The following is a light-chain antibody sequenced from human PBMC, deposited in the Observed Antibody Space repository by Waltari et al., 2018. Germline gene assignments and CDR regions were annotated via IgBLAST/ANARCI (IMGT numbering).Light chain of an antibody. V-gene: IGLV2-11*01. J-gene: IGLJ3*02. CDR1: SNDVGAYNY. CDR2: DVS. CDR3: CSYTGTYTHWV. Sequence: QSALTQPRSVSGSPGQSVTISCTGTSNDVGAYNYVSWHQQHPGKAPKLRIYDVSKRPSGVPERFSAAKSGNTASLTISGLQAEDEADYYCCSYTGTYTHWVFGGGTKLTVL.